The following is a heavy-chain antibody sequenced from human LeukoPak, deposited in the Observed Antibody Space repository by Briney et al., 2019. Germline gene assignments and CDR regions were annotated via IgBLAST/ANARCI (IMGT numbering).Heavy chain of an antibody. CDR1: GFTFSSYA. J-gene: IGHJ4*02. Sequence: PGGPLRLSCAASGFTFSSYAMSWLRQAPGKGLEWVSVISSSGGNTDYADSVKGRFTISRDNSQNTLYLQMNSLRAEDTAVYYCAKSVYYDGGGYYYTDYWGQGTLVTVSS. D-gene: IGHD3-22*01. V-gene: IGHV3-23*01. CDR3: AKSVYYDGGGYYYTDY. CDR2: ISSSGGNT.